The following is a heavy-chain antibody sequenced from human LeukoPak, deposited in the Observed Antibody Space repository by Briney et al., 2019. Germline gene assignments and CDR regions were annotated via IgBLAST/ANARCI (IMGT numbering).Heavy chain of an antibody. D-gene: IGHD3-10*01. CDR1: GGSISSYY. CDR3: ARDHYYGSGSYSGWFDP. Sequence: SETLSLTCTVSGGSISSYYWSWIRQPPGKGLEWIGYIYYSGSTNYNPSLKSRVTISVDTSKNQFSLKLSSVTAADTAVYYCARDHYYGSGSYSGWFDPWGQGTLVTVSS. CDR2: IYYSGST. V-gene: IGHV4-59*01. J-gene: IGHJ5*02.